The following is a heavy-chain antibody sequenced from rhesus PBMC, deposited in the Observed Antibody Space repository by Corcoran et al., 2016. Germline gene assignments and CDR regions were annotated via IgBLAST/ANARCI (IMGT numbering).Heavy chain of an antibody. D-gene: IGHD6-13*01. CDR2: ISESGGTI. J-gene: IGHJ6*01. CDR3: TRDLRIAAGLSGLDS. Sequence: DVQLVESGGGLVKPGGSLRLSCVASGFTFSSYEMHWVRQAPGKGLEWVSVISESGGTIYYADSVKGRFTLSRNKAKNSLFLQMNSLRAEDTAVYYCTRDLRIAAGLSGLDSWGQGVVVTVSS. V-gene: IGHV3-100*02. CDR1: GFTFSSYE.